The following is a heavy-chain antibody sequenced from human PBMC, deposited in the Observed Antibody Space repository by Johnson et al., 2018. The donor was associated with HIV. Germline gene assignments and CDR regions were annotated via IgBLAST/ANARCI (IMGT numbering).Heavy chain of an antibody. CDR2: MSHDGSNK. D-gene: IGHD3-3*01. V-gene: IGHV3-30*18. Sequence: QVQLVESGGGVVQTGTSLRLSCAASGFTFNTYGMHWVRQAPGKGLEWVALMSHDGSNKYYTDPVKGRFTISRDNSKNALYLQMHTLTTEDTAVYYCAKGYYDSPFGFDIWGQGTMVIVSS. CDR1: GFTFNTYG. J-gene: IGHJ3*02. CDR3: AKGYYDSPFGFDI.